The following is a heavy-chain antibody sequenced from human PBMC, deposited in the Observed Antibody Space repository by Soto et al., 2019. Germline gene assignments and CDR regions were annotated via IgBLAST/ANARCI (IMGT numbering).Heavy chain of an antibody. CDR3: ARHEWLQLWLVTEY. D-gene: IGHD5-18*01. V-gene: IGHV4-39*01. Sequence: SETLSLTCSVSGDSIGSSTNYWGWIRQPPGKGLEWIGTIYHSGNTYYNPTLKSRVAISVDMSKNQFSLRLNSVTAADTAVYYCARHEWLQLWLVTEYWGQGTQVTVSS. J-gene: IGHJ4*02. CDR1: GDSIGSSTNY. CDR2: IYHSGNT.